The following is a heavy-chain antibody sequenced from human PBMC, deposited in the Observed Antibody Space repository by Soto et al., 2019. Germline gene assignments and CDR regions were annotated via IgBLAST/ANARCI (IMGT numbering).Heavy chain of an antibody. V-gene: IGHV4-59*01. CDR2: MYNTGST. J-gene: IGHJ6*02. D-gene: IGHD2-21*02. Sequence: SETLSLTCTVSGGSISGYYWSWIRQPPGKGLEWIGYMYNTGSTVYNPSFKSRVTISVDTSKSQLSLRLNSVTAADTAVYYCARDLWGYCGTDCYPLDVWVQGTTVTVSS. CDR1: GGSISGYY. CDR3: ARDLWGYCGTDCYPLDV.